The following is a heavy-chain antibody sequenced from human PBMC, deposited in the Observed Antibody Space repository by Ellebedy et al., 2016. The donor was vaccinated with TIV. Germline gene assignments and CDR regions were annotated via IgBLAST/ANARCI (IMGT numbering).Heavy chain of an antibody. CDR1: GDSVSSNSVT. CDR3: ARVYSTSHPRAFDI. Sequence: SETLFLTCAISGDSVSSNSVTWNWIRQSPSRGLEWLGRTYYRSKWYNDYAVSVKSRITINPDTSKNQFSLQLNSVTPEDTAVYYCARVYSTSHPRAFDIWGQGTMVTVSS. V-gene: IGHV6-1*01. D-gene: IGHD6-6*01. J-gene: IGHJ3*02. CDR2: TYYRSKWYN.